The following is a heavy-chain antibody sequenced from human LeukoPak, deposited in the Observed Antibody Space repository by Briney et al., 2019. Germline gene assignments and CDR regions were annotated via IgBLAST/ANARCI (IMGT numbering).Heavy chain of an antibody. CDR2: FDPEDGET. Sequence: ASVKVSCKVSGYTLTELSMHWVRQAPGKGLEWMGGFDPEDGETIYAQKFQGRVTMTEDTSTDTAYMELSSLRSEDTAVYYYATSGYSDVYYYYGMDVWGQGTTVTVSS. CDR1: GYTLTELS. D-gene: IGHD6-13*01. V-gene: IGHV1-24*01. J-gene: IGHJ6*02. CDR3: ATSGYSDVYYYYGMDV.